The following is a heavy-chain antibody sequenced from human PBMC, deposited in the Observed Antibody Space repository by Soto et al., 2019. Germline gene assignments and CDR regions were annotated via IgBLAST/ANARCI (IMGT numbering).Heavy chain of an antibody. CDR2: ITAYSDNT. CDR1: GYTFSSYG. CDR3: ARVTAPGCDAYFFFKSSCDHQDVFALPARGTFDL. J-gene: IGHJ2*01. V-gene: IGHV1-18*01. D-gene: IGHD3-3*01. Sequence: ASVKVSCKASGYTFSSYGISWVRQAPGQGLEWMGWITAYSDNTNYAQKLQGRVTMTTHTSTSTAYMELRSLRSDDTAVYYCARVTAPGCDAYFFFKSSCDHQDVFALPARGTFDL.